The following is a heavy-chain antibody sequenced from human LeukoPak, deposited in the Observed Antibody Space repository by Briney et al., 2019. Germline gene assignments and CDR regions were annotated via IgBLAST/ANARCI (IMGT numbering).Heavy chain of an antibody. CDR1: GFTFDDYA. CDR2: ISGDGGST. CDR3: TALYFDY. V-gene: IGHV3-43*02. Sequence: GGSLRLSCAASGFTFDDYAMHWVRQAPGKGLEWVSLISGDGGSTYCADSVKGRFTISRDNSKNSLYLQMNSLRTEDTALYYCTALYFDYWGQGTLVTVSS. J-gene: IGHJ4*02.